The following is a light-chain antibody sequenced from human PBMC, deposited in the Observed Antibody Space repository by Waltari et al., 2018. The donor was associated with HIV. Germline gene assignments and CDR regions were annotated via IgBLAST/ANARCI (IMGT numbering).Light chain of an antibody. CDR2: YDN. Sequence: SYVLTQPPSVSVAPGKTARITCGGNNIATKSVHWYQQKPGQAPVLGIYYDNDRRSGIPSRFAGSNSGNTATLTISRVEAGDEADYYCQECDSSSEHWVFGGGTQLTVL. V-gene: IGLV3-21*04. CDR3: QECDSSSEHWV. J-gene: IGLJ3*02. CDR1: NIATKS.